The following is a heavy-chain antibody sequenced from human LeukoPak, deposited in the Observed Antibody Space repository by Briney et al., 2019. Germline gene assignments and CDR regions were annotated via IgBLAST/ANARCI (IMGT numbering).Heavy chain of an antibody. Sequence: SVKVSCKASGGTFSSYAISWVRQAPGQGLEWMGGIIPIFGTANYAQKFQGRVTITADKSTSTAYVELSSLRSEGTAVYYCARDLYGDYAPGVYWGQGTLVTVSS. D-gene: IGHD4-17*01. CDR1: GGTFSSYA. CDR3: ARDLYGDYAPGVY. CDR2: IIPIFGTA. J-gene: IGHJ4*02. V-gene: IGHV1-69*06.